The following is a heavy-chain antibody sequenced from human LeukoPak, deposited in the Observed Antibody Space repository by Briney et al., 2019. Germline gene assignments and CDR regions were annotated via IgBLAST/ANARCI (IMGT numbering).Heavy chain of an antibody. CDR3: ARMYSGEPSIDY. Sequence: SETLSLTCTVSGGSISSYYWSWIRQPPGKGLEWIGYIYYSGSTNYNPSLKSRVTISVDTSKNQFSLKLSSVTAADTAVYYCARMYSGEPSIDYWGQGTLVTVSS. J-gene: IGHJ4*02. V-gene: IGHV4-59*08. CDR1: GGSISSYY. D-gene: IGHD1-26*01. CDR2: IYYSGST.